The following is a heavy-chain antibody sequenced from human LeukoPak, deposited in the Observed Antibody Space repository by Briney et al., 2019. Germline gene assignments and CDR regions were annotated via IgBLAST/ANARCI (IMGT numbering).Heavy chain of an antibody. V-gene: IGHV3-21*01. CDR1: GFIFSSYS. CDR3: AREQEWSSWYTRVYYYGMDV. D-gene: IGHD6-13*01. J-gene: IGHJ6*02. Sequence: GGSLRLSCAASGFIFSSYSMNWVRQAPGKGLEWVSSISSSSGYIYYADSVKGRFTISRDNAKNSLYLQMNSLRAEDTAVYYCAREQEWSSWYTRVYYYGMDVWGQGTTVTVSS. CDR2: ISSSSGYI.